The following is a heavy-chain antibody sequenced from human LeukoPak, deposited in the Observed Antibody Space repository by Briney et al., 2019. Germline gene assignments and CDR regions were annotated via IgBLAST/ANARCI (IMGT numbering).Heavy chain of an antibody. Sequence: PGGSLRLSCAASGFTFKSYGMTWVRQVPGKGLEWVSSITGAGSSTKYADSVNGRFTISRDNCKNTLSLQMTGLRAEDTAVYYCARKVAVAMDLDYWGQGTLVTVSS. CDR1: GFTFKSYG. J-gene: IGHJ4*02. V-gene: IGHV3-23*01. CDR2: ITGAGSST. CDR3: ARKVAVAMDLDY. D-gene: IGHD5-18*01.